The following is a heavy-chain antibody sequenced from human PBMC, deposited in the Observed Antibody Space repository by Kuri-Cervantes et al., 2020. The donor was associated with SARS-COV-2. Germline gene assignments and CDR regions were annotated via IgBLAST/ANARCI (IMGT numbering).Heavy chain of an antibody. CDR3: ASYRGAGPIDY. Sequence: GESLKISCAASGFTFDDYGMSWVRQAPGKGLEWVSGINWNGGSTGYADSVKGRFTISRDNAKNSLYLQMNSLRAEDTAVYYCASYRGAGPIDYWGQGTLVTVSS. CDR1: GFTFDDYG. J-gene: IGHJ4*02. CDR2: INWNGGST. V-gene: IGHV3-20*04. D-gene: IGHD3-10*01.